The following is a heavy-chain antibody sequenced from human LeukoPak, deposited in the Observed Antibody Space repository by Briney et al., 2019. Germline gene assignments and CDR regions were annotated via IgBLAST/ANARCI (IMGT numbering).Heavy chain of an antibody. CDR2: IYSGGST. D-gene: IGHD3-3*01. CDR1: GFTVSSNY. Sequence: GGSLRLFCAASGFTVSSNYMSWVRQAPGKGLEWVSVIYSGGSTSYADSMKGQFTISRDSSKNTLYLQMNSLRAEDTAVYYCARGFWSGYYYNWFDPWGQGTLVTVSS. V-gene: IGHV3-66*02. J-gene: IGHJ5*02. CDR3: ARGFWSGYYYNWFDP.